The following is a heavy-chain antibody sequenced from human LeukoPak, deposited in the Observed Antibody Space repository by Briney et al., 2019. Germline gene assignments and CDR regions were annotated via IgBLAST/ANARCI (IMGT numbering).Heavy chain of an antibody. J-gene: IGHJ4*02. D-gene: IGHD2-21*02. CDR2: INPHSGGT. CDR1: GFTFTAYY. Sequence: GASVKVSCKASGFTFTAYYIHWVRQAPGQGLEWMGYINPHSGGTSSPQKFQGRVTMTTDTSISAAYMELSSLISDDTAMYYCVREGNELLSKNFDYWGQGTLVIVSS. CDR3: VREGNELLSKNFDY. V-gene: IGHV1-2*02.